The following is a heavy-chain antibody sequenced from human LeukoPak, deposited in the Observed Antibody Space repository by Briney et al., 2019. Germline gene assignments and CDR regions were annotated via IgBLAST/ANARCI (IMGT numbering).Heavy chain of an antibody. V-gene: IGHV4-34*01. J-gene: IGHJ6*03. CDR2: INHGGST. CDR3: ARVSGGGWQWLRKSYYYYMDV. CDR1: GGSFSDSY. Sequence: SETLSLTCAVYGGSFSDSYWSWIRQPPGKGLEWIGEINHGGSTKFNPSLKSRVTISLDTSRNQFSLKVNSVTAADTAVYYCARVSGGGWQWLRKSYYYYMDVWGKGTTVTVSS. D-gene: IGHD5-12*01.